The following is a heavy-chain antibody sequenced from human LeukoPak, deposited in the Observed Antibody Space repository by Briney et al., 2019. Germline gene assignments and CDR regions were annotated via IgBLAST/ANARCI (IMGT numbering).Heavy chain of an antibody. J-gene: IGHJ6*03. CDR2: IKQDKSEK. CDR1: GFTFSSYW. V-gene: IGHV3-7*01. D-gene: IGHD6-13*01. Sequence: GGSLRLSCAASGFTFSSYWMNWVRQAPGKGLEWVASIKQDKSEKYYVDYVKGRFTISRDNAENSLYLQMDSLRAEDTALYYCAKGSSSWYLKTYYMDVWGKGTTVTVSS. CDR3: AKGSSSWYLKTYYMDV.